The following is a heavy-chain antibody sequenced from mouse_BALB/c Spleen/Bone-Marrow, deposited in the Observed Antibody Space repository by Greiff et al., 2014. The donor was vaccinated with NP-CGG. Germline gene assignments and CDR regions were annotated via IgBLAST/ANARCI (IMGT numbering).Heavy chain of an antibody. V-gene: IGHV1-14*01. J-gene: IGHJ1*01. CDR3: ARGGYYGTSLYWYFDV. D-gene: IGHD1-1*01. Sequence: EVQLQQSGTALVKPGASVKMSCKASGYTFTSYVIHWVKQKPGQGLEWIGYINPYNDGTKYNEKFKGKATLTSDKSSSTAYMERSSLTSEDSAVYYCARGGYYGTSLYWYFDVWGAGTTVTVSS. CDR2: INPYNDGT. CDR1: GYTFTSYV.